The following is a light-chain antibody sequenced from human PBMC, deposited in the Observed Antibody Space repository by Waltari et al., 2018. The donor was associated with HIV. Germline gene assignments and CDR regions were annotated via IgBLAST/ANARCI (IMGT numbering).Light chain of an antibody. CDR2: WAS. J-gene: IGKJ4*01. V-gene: IGKV4-1*01. CDR1: QSVLFASTNYNY. CDR3: QQYYDTPLT. Sequence: DIVMTQSPDSLAVSLGERATINCKSSQSVLFASTNYNYLAWYQHKPGQPPKLLFYWASTREPGVPDRFSGSGSGTDFALTISRLQPEDVAVYYCQQYYDTPLTFGGGTKVEIK.